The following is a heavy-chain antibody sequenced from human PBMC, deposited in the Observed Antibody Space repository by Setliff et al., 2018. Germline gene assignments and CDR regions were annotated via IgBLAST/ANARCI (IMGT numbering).Heavy chain of an antibody. Sequence: SETLSLTCTVSGGSINSYYWSWIRQPAGKGLEWIGRIYTSGSTNYNPSLKSRITMSIDTSKNQFSLKLSSVTAADTAVYYCARDAAFGGSSWYYYGMDVWGQGTKVTV. CDR3: ARDAAFGGSSWYYYGMDV. CDR2: IYTSGST. V-gene: IGHV4-4*07. D-gene: IGHD6-13*01. CDR1: GGSINSYY. J-gene: IGHJ6*02.